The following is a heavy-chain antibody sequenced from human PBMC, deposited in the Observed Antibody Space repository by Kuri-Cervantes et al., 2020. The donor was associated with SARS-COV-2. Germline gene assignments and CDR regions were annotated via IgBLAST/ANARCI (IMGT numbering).Heavy chain of an antibody. J-gene: IGHJ4*02. CDR3: ARASFAFWSGYYTGYYLDF. Sequence: GESLKIPCAASGFTVRSNYMSWVRQAPGKGLEWVSVIYSGGSTYYADSVKGRFTISRDNSKNTLYLQMNSLRAEATAVYYCARASFAFWSGYYTGYYLDFWVQGALVTVSS. CDR1: GFTVRSNY. CDR2: IYSGGST. V-gene: IGHV3-66*02. D-gene: IGHD3-3*01.